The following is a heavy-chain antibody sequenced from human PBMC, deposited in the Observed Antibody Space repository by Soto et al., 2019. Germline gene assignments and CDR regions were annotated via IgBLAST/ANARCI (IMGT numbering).Heavy chain of an antibody. CDR2: INHSGSI. CDR1: GGSLSHYY. D-gene: IGHD3-3*01. J-gene: IGHJ6*02. CDR3: VREGYYDVWGYHYGMDV. V-gene: IGHV4-34*01. Sequence: QVQLQQWGAGLLKPSETLSLTCAVYGGSLSHYYWSWIRQSPGKGLEWIGEINHSGSINYNPSLKSRVTISVETSKNQFSLKLRYVTAADTAVYYCVREGYYDVWGYHYGMDVWGQGTTVTVSS.